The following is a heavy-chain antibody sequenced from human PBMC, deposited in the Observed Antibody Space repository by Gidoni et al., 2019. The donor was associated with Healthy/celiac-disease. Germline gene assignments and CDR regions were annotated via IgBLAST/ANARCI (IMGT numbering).Heavy chain of an antibody. CDR2: ISGSGGST. D-gene: IGHD6-6*01. CDR1: GFTFSSYA. CDR3: AKVLQSIAARSGFDP. V-gene: IGHV3-23*01. J-gene: IGHJ5*02. Sequence: EVQLLESGGGLVQPGGSLRLSCAASGFTFSSYAMRWVRQAPGKGLEWVSAISGSGGSTYYADSVKGRFTISRDNSKNTLYLKMNSLRAEDTAVYYCAKVLQSIAARSGFDPWGQGTLVTVSS.